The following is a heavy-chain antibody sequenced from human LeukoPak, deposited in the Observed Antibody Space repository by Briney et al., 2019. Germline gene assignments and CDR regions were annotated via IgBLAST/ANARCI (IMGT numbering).Heavy chain of an antibody. V-gene: IGHV3-33*01. J-gene: IGHJ4*02. CDR1: GFTFSNYG. Sequence: GGSLRLSCAASGFTFSNYGMHWVRQAPGKGLEWVALIWYDGSNKYYTDSVKGRLTISRDNSKDTLFLQMNSLRVEDTAVYYCARESYGLDYWGQGTLVTVSS. D-gene: IGHD4-17*01. CDR2: IWYDGSNK. CDR3: ARESYGLDY.